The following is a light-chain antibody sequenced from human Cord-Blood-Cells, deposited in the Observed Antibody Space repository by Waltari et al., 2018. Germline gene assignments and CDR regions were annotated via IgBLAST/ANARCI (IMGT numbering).Light chain of an antibody. J-gene: IGLJ1*01. V-gene: IGLV2-11*01. CDR3: CSYAGSYTYV. CDR2: DVR. CDR1: SSDVGCYNY. Sequence: QSSLPQPCSVSGSTGPSVTICLIGTSSDVGCYNYVYWYQQHPGKAPKLMIYDVRKRPTGVPDRFSGSKSGNTASLTISGLQAEDEADYYCCSYAGSYTYVFGIGTKVTVL.